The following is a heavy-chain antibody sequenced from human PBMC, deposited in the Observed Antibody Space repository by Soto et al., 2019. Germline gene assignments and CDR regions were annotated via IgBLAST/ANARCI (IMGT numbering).Heavy chain of an antibody. CDR1: GCTFSSYG. CDR3: AKGSRLARPYYYFWSGYLPYDYDYGMDV. CDR2: ISNDGSNK. J-gene: IGHJ6*02. Sequence: QVQLVESGGGVVQPGRSLRLSCAASGCTFSSYGMHWVRQAPGKGLEWVAVISNDGSNKSYAASVKGRVTISRDNSKNTLCLQMTSLRAEDTAVYYCAKGSRLARPYYYFWSGYLPYDYDYGMDVWGQGTTVTVSS. D-gene: IGHD3-3*01. V-gene: IGHV3-30*18.